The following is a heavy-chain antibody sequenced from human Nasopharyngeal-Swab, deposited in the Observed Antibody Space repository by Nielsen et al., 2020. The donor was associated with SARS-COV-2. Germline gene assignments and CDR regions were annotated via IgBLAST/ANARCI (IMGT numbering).Heavy chain of an antibody. CDR1: GFTFTDYT. CDR2: MSYNGSNR. J-gene: IGHJ4*02. V-gene: IGHV3-30*14. D-gene: IGHD1-26*01. Sequence: GESLKISCAASGFTFTDYTMHWVRQPPGQGLEWVAIMSYNGSNRYYADSVKGRFTFSRDNSKNTLYLQMTSLRVEDTAVYYCARGSRRAIVGATAYWGQGTLVTVSS. CDR3: ARGSRRAIVGATAY.